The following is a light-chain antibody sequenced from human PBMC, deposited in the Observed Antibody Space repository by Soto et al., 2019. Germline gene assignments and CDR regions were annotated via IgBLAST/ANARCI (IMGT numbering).Light chain of an antibody. CDR1: QSFSSSY. CDR2: GAS. V-gene: IGKV3-20*01. J-gene: IGKJ5*01. CDR3: QQYHTSPIT. Sequence: ENVLTQSPGTLSLSPGDRATLSCRASQSFSSSYLAWYQQKPGQAPRLLIYGASIWATGIPDRFSGSGSGTDFTLTISRLEPEDFAVYYCQQYHTSPITFGQGTRLEIK.